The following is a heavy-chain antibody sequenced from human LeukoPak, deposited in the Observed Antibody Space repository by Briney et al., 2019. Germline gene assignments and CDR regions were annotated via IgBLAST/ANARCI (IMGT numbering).Heavy chain of an antibody. Sequence: GGSLRLSCAASGFTVSSNYMSWVRQAPGKGLEWVSVIYSGGSTYYADSVKGRFTISRDNSKNTLYLQMNSLRAEDTAVYYCAKWSGYSYGTGYFNYWGQGTLVTVSS. V-gene: IGHV3-66*01. J-gene: IGHJ4*02. CDR3: AKWSGYSYGTGYFNY. CDR2: IYSGGST. D-gene: IGHD5-18*01. CDR1: GFTVSSNY.